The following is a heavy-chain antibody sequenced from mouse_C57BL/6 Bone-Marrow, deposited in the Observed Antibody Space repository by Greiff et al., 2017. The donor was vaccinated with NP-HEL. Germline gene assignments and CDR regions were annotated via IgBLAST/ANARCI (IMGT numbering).Heavy chain of an antibody. V-gene: IGHV1-50*01. CDR3: AREGDLLMDY. CDR1: GYTFTSYW. Sequence: QVHVKQSGAELVKPGASVKLSCKASGYTFTSYWMQWVKQRPGQGLEWIGEIDPSDSYTNYNQKFKGKATLTVDTSSSTAYMQLSSLTSEDSAVYDCAREGDLLMDYWGQGTSVTVAS. CDR2: IDPSDSYT. J-gene: IGHJ4*01.